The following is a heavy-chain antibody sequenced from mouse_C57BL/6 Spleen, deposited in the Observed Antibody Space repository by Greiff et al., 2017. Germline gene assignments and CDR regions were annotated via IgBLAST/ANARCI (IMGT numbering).Heavy chain of an antibody. CDR1: GYSFTGYS. J-gene: IGHJ4*01. CDR3: ERSHSTTGVATDYAMDD. V-gene: IGHV1-31*01. Sequence: VNVKQSGPELVKPGASVKISCKASGYSFTGYSMPWVKQSHGNILDWIGSIYPYNGVSSYNQKFKGKATLTVDKTSSTAYVELRSLTSEDSAVYYRERSHSTTGVATDYAMDDWGQGTSVTVSA. CDR2: IYPYNGVS. D-gene: IGHD1-1*01.